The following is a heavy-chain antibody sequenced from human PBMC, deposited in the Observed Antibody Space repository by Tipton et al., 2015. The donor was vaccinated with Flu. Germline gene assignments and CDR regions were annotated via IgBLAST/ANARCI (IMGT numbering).Heavy chain of an antibody. CDR3: ARVLVVAATPFDY. Sequence: TLSLTCTVSGASTSSGSYYWAWIRQPPGKGLEWVGSVYYSGTTYYSPSLKSRVTISVDTSKNQFSLKVSSVTAAATAVYYCARVLVVAATPFDYWGQGILVIVSS. V-gene: IGHV4-39*07. CDR1: GASTSSGSYY. J-gene: IGHJ4*02. CDR2: VYYSGTT. D-gene: IGHD2-15*01.